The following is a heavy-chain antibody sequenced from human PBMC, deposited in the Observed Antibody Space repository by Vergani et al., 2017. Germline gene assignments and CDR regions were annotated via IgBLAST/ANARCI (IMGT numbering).Heavy chain of an antibody. J-gene: IGHJ3*02. CDR2: INPSGGST. CDR1: GYTFTSYY. V-gene: IGHV1-46*01. CDR3: ASDRVVGATGEYAFDI. D-gene: IGHD1-26*01. Sequence: QVQLVQSGAEVKKPGASVKVSCKASGYTFTSYYMHWVRQAPGQGLEWMGIINPSGGSTSYAQKFQGRVTMTRDTSTSTVYMELSSLRSEDTAVYYCASDRVVGATGEYAFDIWGQGTMVTVSS.